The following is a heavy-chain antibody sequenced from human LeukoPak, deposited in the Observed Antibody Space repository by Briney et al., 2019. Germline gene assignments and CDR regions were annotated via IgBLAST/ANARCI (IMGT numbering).Heavy chain of an antibody. CDR2: IKNDGSEK. CDR1: GFRFRDYW. J-gene: IGHJ4*02. V-gene: IGHV3-7*01. D-gene: IGHD3-22*01. CDR3: ARGITYYYDSSGYVYFDF. Sequence: GGSLRLSCAASGFRFRDYWMTWVRQAPGKGLEWVANIKNDGSEKNCVDSVKGRFAISRDNAKNSVDLQMNSLRVEDTAVYYCARGITYYYDSSGYVYFDFWGQGTLVTVAS.